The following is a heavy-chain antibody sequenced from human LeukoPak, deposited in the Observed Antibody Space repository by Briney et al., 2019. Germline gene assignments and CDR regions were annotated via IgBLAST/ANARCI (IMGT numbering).Heavy chain of an antibody. D-gene: IGHD3-16*01. CDR1: GFTFSNYY. V-gene: IGHV3-11*04. CDR2: INTIGTTI. CDR3: ASNWGSYPDC. J-gene: IGHJ4*02. Sequence: GGSLRLSCAASGFTFSNYYMSWIRQAPGKGLEWVSYINTIGTTIYYADSLKGRFTISRDNAKNSLYLQMNTLRADDTALYYCASNWGSYPDCWGQGVLVAVSS.